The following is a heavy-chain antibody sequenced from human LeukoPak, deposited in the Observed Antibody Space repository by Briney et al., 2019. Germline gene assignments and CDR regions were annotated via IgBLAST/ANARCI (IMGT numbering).Heavy chain of an antibody. CDR3: ARSRSSWYYFDY. D-gene: IGHD6-13*01. CDR1: GFTFSSYA. J-gene: IGHJ4*02. CDR2: ISGSGGST. Sequence: GGSLRLSCAASGFTFSSYAMSWVRQAPGKGLEWVSAISGSGGSTYYADSVKGRFTISRDNSKNTLYLQMNSLRAEDTAVYYCARSRSSWYYFDYWGQGTLVTVSS. V-gene: IGHV3-23*01.